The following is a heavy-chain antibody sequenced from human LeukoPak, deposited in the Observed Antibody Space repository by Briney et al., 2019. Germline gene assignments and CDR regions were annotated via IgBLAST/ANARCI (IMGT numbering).Heavy chain of an antibody. CDR1: GFTFSSYW. Sequence: GGSLRLSCAASGFTFSSYWMHWVRQAPGKGLVWVSRINSDGSSTSYADSVKGRFTISRDNAKNTLYLQMNSLRAEDTAVYYCASTTIFGEVMPYYYYYYMDVWGKGTTVTVSS. V-gene: IGHV3-74*01. D-gene: IGHD3-3*01. CDR3: ASTTIFGEVMPYYYYYYMDV. J-gene: IGHJ6*03. CDR2: INSDGSST.